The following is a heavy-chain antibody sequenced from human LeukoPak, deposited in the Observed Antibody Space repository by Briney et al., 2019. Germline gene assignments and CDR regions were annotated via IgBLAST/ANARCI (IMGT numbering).Heavy chain of an antibody. Sequence: GGSLRLSCAASGITVSRYWMSWVRQAPGGGLEWVANIKQDENEQDYVDSVRGRFTISRDNAKNSLYLQMNSLRVEDTALYFCATYSGVHHKTFDDWGQGALVTVSS. J-gene: IGHJ4*02. CDR3: ATYSGVHHKTFDD. CDR2: IKQDENEQ. CDR1: GITVSRYW. V-gene: IGHV3-7*03. D-gene: IGHD1-26*01.